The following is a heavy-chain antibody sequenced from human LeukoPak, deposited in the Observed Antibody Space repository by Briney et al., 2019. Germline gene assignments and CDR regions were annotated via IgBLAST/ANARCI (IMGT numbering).Heavy chain of an antibody. D-gene: IGHD4-17*01. V-gene: IGHV3-9*01. CDR3: ARDGTVTAPDAFDI. J-gene: IGHJ3*02. Sequence: PGGSLRLSCAASGFTFDDYAMHWVRQAPGKGLEWVSGISWNSGSIGYADSVKGRFTISRDNAKNSLYLQMNSLRAEDTAVYYCARDGTVTAPDAFDIWGQGTMVTVSS. CDR2: ISWNSGSI. CDR1: GFTFDDYA.